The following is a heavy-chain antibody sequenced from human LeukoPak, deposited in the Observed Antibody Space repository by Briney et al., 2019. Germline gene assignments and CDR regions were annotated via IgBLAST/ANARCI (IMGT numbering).Heavy chain of an antibody. J-gene: IGHJ1*01. D-gene: IGHD6-13*01. CDR2: INHSGST. CDR3: ARRIAAAKGRYFQH. CDR1: GGSFSGYY. Sequence: PSETLSLTCAVYGGSFSGYYWSWIRQPPGKWLEWIGEINHSGSTNYNPSLKSRVTISVDTSKNQFSLKLSSVTAADTAVYYCARRIAAAKGRYFQHWGQGTLVTVSS. V-gene: IGHV4-34*01.